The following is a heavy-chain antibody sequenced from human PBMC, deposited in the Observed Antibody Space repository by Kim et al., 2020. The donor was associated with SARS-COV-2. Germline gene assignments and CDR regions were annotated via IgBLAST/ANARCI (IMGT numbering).Heavy chain of an antibody. V-gene: IGHV3-30*04. CDR1: GFTFSSYA. CDR2: ISYDGSNK. Sequence: GGSLRLFCAASGFTFSSYAMHWVRQAPGKGLEWVAVISYDGSNKYYADSVKGRFTISRDNSKNTLYLQMNSLRAEDTAVYYCARDTEVDRWVTIFGTTQGAYYFQHWGQGTLVTVSS. D-gene: IGHD3-3*01. J-gene: IGHJ1*01. CDR3: ARDTEVDRWVTIFGTTQGAYYFQH.